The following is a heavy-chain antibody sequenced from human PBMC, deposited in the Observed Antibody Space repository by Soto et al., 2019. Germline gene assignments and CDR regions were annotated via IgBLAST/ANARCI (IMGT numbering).Heavy chain of an antibody. V-gene: IGHV1-24*01. CDR2: FDPEDGET. CDR3: AWGPYCGGHCYLAGDF. J-gene: IGHJ4*02. CDR1: GYTLTELS. D-gene: IGHD2-21*02. Sequence: ASVKVSCKVSGYTLTELSMHWVRQAPGKGLEWMGGFDPEDGETIYAQKFQGRVTMTEDTSTDTAYMELSSLRSEDTAVYYCAWGPYCGGHCYLAGDFWGQGTLVTVSS.